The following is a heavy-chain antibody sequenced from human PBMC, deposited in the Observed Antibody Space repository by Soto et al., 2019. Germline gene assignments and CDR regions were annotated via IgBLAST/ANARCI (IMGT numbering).Heavy chain of an antibody. D-gene: IGHD3-16*02. V-gene: IGHV4-39*01. CDR3: ARQEYYDYVWGSYRPPLFDY. CDR1: GGSISNFSQY. Sequence: SETLSLTCTVSGGSISNFSQYCGWIRQPPGKGLEWIGSIYYSGSPYYKPSLKSRLTMSVDTSKNQFSLKLSSVTAADTAVYYCARQEYYDYVWGSYRPPLFDYWGQGTLVTVSS. J-gene: IGHJ4*02. CDR2: IYYSGSP.